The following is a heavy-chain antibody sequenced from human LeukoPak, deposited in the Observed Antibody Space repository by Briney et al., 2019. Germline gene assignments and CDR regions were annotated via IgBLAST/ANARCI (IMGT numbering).Heavy chain of an antibody. J-gene: IGHJ6*03. CDR3: ARGEYQLRTYRYYYYYMDV. CDR1: GFTFSSYW. V-gene: IGHV3-74*01. Sequence: QTGGSLRLSCAASGFTFSSYWMHWVRQAPGKGLVWVSRINSDGSSTSYADSVKGRFTISRDNAKNTLYLQMNSLRAEDTAVYYCARGEYQLRTYRYYYYYMDVWGKGTTVTVSS. CDR2: INSDGSST. D-gene: IGHD2-2*01.